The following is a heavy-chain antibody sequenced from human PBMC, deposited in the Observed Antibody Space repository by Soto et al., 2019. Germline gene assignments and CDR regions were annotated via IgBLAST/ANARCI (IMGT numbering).Heavy chain of an antibody. CDR2: INHSGSA. CDR3: ARGLITGSHYSGGWYYFDS. V-gene: IGHV4-34*01. Sequence: QVQLQQSGAGLLKPSETLSLTCAVYGESFSAYIWTWIRQTPGKGLQWIGQINHSGSASYNPSLKSRVTISVDTSNCQLALELRSVAAAEPAVYYCARGLITGSHYSGGWYYFDSWGQGTQVTVSS. D-gene: IGHD6-19*01. CDR1: GESFSAYI. J-gene: IGHJ4*02.